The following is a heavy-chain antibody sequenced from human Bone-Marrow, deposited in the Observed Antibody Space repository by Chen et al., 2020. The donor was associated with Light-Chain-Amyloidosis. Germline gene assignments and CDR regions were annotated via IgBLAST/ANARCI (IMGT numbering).Heavy chain of an antibody. CDR2: VWPADSDT. D-gene: IGHD3-3*01. J-gene: IGHJ4*02. Sequence: EVQLVQSGAEVKKPGESLKISCQGSGYNFLTYWIGWVRQMPGKGLEWMGIVWPADSDTKYSPPFQGQVTISADKSTSTAYLQWSSLKASDTAIYYCVRRSGYGNSWSDHWGQGTQVTVSS. CDR1: GYNFLTYW. CDR3: VRRSGYGNSWSDH. V-gene: IGHV5-51*03.